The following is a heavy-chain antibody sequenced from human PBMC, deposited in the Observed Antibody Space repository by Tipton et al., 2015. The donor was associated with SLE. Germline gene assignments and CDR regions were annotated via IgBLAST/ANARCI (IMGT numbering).Heavy chain of an antibody. D-gene: IGHD2-15*01. V-gene: IGHV4-34*01. Sequence: TLSLTCAVYGGSFSGYYWSWIRQPPGKGLEWIGYIYYSGSTYYNPSLKSRVTISVDTSKNQFSLKLTSVTAADTAVYYCARGGGSPSYWGQGTLVTVSS. J-gene: IGHJ4*02. CDR1: GGSFSGYY. CDR2: IYYSGST. CDR3: ARGGGSPSY.